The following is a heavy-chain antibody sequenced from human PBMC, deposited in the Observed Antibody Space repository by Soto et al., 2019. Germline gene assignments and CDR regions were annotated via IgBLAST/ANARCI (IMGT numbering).Heavy chain of an antibody. Sequence: GGSLRLSCAASGFTFSSYSMNWVRQAPGKGLEWVSYISSSSSTIYYADSVKGRFTISRDNAKNSLYLQMNSLGDEDTAVYYCAREGNNNGLDPWGQGTLVTVSS. J-gene: IGHJ5*02. CDR1: GFTFSSYS. CDR3: AREGNNNGLDP. CDR2: ISSSSSTI. V-gene: IGHV3-48*02.